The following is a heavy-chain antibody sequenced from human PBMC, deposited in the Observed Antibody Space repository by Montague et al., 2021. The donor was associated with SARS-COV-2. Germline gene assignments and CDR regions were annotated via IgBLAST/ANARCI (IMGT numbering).Heavy chain of an antibody. CDR2: IYHSGTT. V-gene: IGHV4-38-2*02. CDR1: GFSIGSGDY. CDR3: VREKAGGLRNVFDI. J-gene: IGHJ3*02. Sequence: SEALSLTCTVSGFSIGSGDYWGWIRQPPGKGLEWIGSIYHSGTTXYNPCLQSRLTMSIDTSTNQFSLRLTSVTAADTAVFFCVREKAGGLRNVFDIWGQGTTVTVSS.